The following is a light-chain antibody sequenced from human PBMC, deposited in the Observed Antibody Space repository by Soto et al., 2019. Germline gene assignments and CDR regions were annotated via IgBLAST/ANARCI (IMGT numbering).Light chain of an antibody. Sequence: EIVLTQSPANLSLSPGDRVTLSCRASQSVGSNLAWYQQKPGQTPRLLIYDASTRATGLPARFSGSGSGTDFTLTISSLQSEDFAVYYCQQYNNWPRTFGQGTKVDIK. CDR1: QSVGSN. CDR3: QQYNNWPRT. V-gene: IGKV3-15*01. CDR2: DAS. J-gene: IGKJ1*01.